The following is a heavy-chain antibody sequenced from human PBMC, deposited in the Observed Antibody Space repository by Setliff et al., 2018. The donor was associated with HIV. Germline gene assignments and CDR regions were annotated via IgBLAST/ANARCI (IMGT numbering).Heavy chain of an antibody. J-gene: IGHJ4*02. Sequence: SETLSLTCTVSNVSINSYYWSWIRQPAGRALEWIGRISSSGTTNYNPSLRGRVTRSLDRSKNQFSLKVDSATATDTAVYFCARVSSSYYFLGAFDSWGQGTLVTVSS. CDR1: NVSINSYY. CDR3: ARVSSSYYFLGAFDS. CDR2: ISSSGTT. D-gene: IGHD2-15*01. V-gene: IGHV4-4*07.